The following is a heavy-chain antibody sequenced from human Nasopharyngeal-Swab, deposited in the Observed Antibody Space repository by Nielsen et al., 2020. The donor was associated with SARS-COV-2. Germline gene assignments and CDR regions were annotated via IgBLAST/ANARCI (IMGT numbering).Heavy chain of an antibody. J-gene: IGHJ4*02. CDR3: ARGGRYFDWTYDY. V-gene: IGHV4-59*01. CDR2: IYYSGST. D-gene: IGHD3-9*01. Sequence: SETLSLTCTVSGGSISSYYWSWIRQPPGKGLEWIGYIYYSGSTNYNPSLKSRVTISVDTSKNQFSLKLSSVTAAHTAVYYCARGGRYFDWTYDYWGQGTLVTVS. CDR1: GGSISSYY.